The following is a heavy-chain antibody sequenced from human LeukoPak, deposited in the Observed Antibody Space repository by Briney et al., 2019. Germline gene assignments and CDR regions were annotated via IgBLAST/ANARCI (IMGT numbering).Heavy chain of an antibody. Sequence: GGSLRLSCAASGFTFSSYSMNWVRQAPGKGLEWVSSISSSSSYIYYADSVKGRFTISRDNAKNSLYLQMNSLRAEDTAVYYCATPWVSGYPDYWGQGTLVTVSS. CDR1: GFTFSSYS. D-gene: IGHD5-18*01. J-gene: IGHJ4*02. CDR2: ISSSSSYI. CDR3: ATPWVSGYPDY. V-gene: IGHV3-21*01.